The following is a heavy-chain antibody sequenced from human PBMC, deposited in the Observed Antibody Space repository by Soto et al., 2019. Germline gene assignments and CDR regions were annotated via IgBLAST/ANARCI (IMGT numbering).Heavy chain of an antibody. CDR3: ARGDRGYSSSSHYYYYGMDV. J-gene: IGHJ6*02. V-gene: IGHV4-4*02. CDR2: IYHSGST. D-gene: IGHD6-6*01. CDR1: GGSISSSNW. Sequence: SETLSLTCAVSGGSISSSNWWRWVRQPPGKGLEWIGEIYHSGSTNYNTSLKSRVTISVDKSKNQFSLKLSSVTAADTAVYYCARGDRGYSSSSHYYYYGMDVWGQGTTVTVSS.